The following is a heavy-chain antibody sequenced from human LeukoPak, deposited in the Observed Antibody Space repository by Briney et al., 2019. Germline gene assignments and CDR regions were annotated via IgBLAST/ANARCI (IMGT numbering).Heavy chain of an antibody. CDR1: GYSFTNYW. V-gene: IGHV5-51*01. D-gene: IGHD2-15*01. J-gene: IGHJ5*02. CDR2: IYPGDSDT. CDR3: ASGEGFCSAGSCYSYNCFAP. Sequence: GESLKISCKGSGYSFTNYWIGWVRQMPGKGLEWMGIIYPGDSDTRYSPSFQGQVTISADKSISTAYLQWSSLKASDTAMYYCASGEGFCSAGSCYSYNCFAPGGKGPRVTVPS.